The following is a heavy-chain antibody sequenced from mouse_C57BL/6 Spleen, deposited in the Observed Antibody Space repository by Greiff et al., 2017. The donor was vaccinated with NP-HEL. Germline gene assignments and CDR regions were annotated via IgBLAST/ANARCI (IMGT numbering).Heavy chain of an antibody. V-gene: IGHV5-4*01. CDR3: ASLGFAY. J-gene: IGHJ3*01. Sequence: DVQLVESGGGLVKPGGSLKLSCAASGFTFSSYAMSWVRQTPEKRLEWVATISDGGSYTYYPDNVKGRFTISRDNAKNNLYLQMSHLKSEDTAMYYCASLGFAYWGQGTLVTVSA. CDR2: ISDGGSYT. D-gene: IGHD2-10*02. CDR1: GFTFSSYA.